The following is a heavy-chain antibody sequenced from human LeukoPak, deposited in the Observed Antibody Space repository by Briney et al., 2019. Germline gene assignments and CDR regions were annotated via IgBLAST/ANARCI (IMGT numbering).Heavy chain of an antibody. CDR1: GDSMASYY. D-gene: IGHD2/OR15-2a*01. J-gene: IGHJ4*02. CDR3: ASAPHVNYFDF. V-gene: IGHV4-59*08. Sequence: SETLSLTFTVSGDSMASYYWSWIRQPPGKGLEWIGYISYSGSTNYNPSLKSRVTISIDTSKNQFSLILSSVTAADTALYYCASAPHVNYFDFWGQGALVTVST. CDR2: ISYSGST.